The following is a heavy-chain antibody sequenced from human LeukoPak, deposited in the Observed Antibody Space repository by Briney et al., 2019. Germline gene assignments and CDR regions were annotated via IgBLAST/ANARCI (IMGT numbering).Heavy chain of an antibody. CDR3: ARDRTVGVPGTLYFDF. CDR1: GFTFSNE. CDR2: ISSGGSTI. D-gene: IGHD2-2*01. J-gene: IGHJ4*02. Sequence: GGSLRLSCAASGFTFSNEMNWVRQAPGKGLEWISYISSGGSTIHYADSVRGRFTISRDDAENSLYLQMNSLRVEDTALYYCARDRTVGVPGTLYFDFWGRGTLVTVSS. V-gene: IGHV3-48*03.